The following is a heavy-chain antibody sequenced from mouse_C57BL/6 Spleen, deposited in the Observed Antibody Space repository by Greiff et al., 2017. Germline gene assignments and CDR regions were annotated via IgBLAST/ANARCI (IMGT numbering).Heavy chain of an antibody. CDR2: INPSNGGT. CDR3: ARYCNYDYYAMDY. J-gene: IGHJ4*01. CDR1: CYTFTSYW. V-gene: IGHV1-53*01. D-gene: IGHD2-1*01. Sequence: QVQLQQPGTELVKPGASVKLSCKASCYTFTSYWMHWVKQRPGQGLEWIGNINPSNGGTNYNEKFKSKATLTVDKSSSTAYMQLSSLTSEDSAVYYCARYCNYDYYAMDYWGQGTSVTVSS.